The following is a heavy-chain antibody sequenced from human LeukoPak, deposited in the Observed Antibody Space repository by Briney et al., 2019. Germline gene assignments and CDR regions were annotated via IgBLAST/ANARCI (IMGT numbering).Heavy chain of an antibody. D-gene: IGHD6-13*01. V-gene: IGHV3-30*03. CDR2: ISYDGKNE. J-gene: IGHJ2*01. CDR1: GFTFSSYG. Sequence: GRSLRLSCAASGFTFSSYGMHWVRQAPGAGLQWVAVISYDGKNEYYGDSVRGRFTISRDNSKNTLYLQMGSLRAEDMAVYYCARDGGYYSSSFYWYFDLWGRGTLVTVSS. CDR3: ARDGGYYSSSFYWYFDL.